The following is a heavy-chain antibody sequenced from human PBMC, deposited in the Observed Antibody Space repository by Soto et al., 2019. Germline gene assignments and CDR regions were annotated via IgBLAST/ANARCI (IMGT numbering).Heavy chain of an antibody. Sequence: PGGSLRLSCAASGFTFSSYSMNWVRQAPGKGLEWVSYISSSSSTIYYADSVKGRFTISRDNAKNSLYLQMNSLRAEDTAVYYCARGTYYYGSGSYYNVGMDVWGQGTTVTVSS. CDR3: ARGTYYYGSGSYYNVGMDV. CDR1: GFTFSSYS. J-gene: IGHJ6*02. D-gene: IGHD3-10*01. CDR2: ISSSSSTI. V-gene: IGHV3-48*01.